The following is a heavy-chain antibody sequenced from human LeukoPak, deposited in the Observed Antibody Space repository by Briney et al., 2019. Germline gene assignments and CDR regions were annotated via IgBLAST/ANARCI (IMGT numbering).Heavy chain of an antibody. CDR1: GDSISSSNW. Sequence: SETLSLTCAVSGDSISSSNWWSWVRQTPGKGLEWIGEIYHSGSSNYNPSLESRVTISIDKSKNQFSLKLNSMTAADTAMYYCAKVTLSGFQEQHYFDLWGQGTLVTVSS. D-gene: IGHD3-9*01. V-gene: IGHV4-4*02. CDR3: AKVTLSGFQEQHYFDL. J-gene: IGHJ4*02. CDR2: IYHSGSS.